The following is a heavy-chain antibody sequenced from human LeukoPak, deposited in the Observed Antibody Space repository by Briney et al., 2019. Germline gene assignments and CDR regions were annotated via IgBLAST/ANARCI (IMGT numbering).Heavy chain of an antibody. CDR1: GGSISSSSYY. Sequence: PSETLSLTCTVSGGSISSSSYYWGWIRQPPGKGLEWIGSIYYSGSTYYNPSLKSRVTISVDTSKNQFSLKLSSVTAADTAVYYCARQTGKKYRSGGSCYSGPDYWGQGTLVAVSS. J-gene: IGHJ4*02. CDR3: ARQTGKKYRSGGSCYSGPDY. V-gene: IGHV4-39*01. D-gene: IGHD2-15*01. CDR2: IYYSGST.